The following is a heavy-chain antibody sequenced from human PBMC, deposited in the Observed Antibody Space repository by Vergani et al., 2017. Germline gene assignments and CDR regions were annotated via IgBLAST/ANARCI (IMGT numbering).Heavy chain of an antibody. CDR1: GFTFSSYS. J-gene: IGHJ5*02. CDR2: ISSSSSYI. CDR3: ARDLWASVGREGYNLNWFDP. V-gene: IGHV3-21*01. D-gene: IGHD5-24*01. Sequence: EVQLVESGGGLVKPGGSLRLSCAASGFTFSSYSMNWVRQAPGKGLEWVSSISSSSSYIYYADSVKGRFTISRDNAKNSLYLQMNSLRAEDTAVYYLARDLWASVGREGYNLNWFDPWGQGTLVTVSS.